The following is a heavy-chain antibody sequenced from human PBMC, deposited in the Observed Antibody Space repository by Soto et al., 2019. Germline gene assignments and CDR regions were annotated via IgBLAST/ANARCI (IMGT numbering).Heavy chain of an antibody. Sequence: EVQVVESGGGLVKPGGSLRLSCAASGFTFTSHNIYWFRQAPGKGLEWVSSISPYDHSFYYADSVKGRFTVSKDNAKSSVFLQMDSLRAEDTAIYYCARELSTIIRAYNWGQGTLVTVSS. J-gene: IGHJ4*02. V-gene: IGHV3-21*02. CDR2: ISPYDHSF. D-gene: IGHD3-10*01. CDR1: GFTFTSHN. CDR3: ARELSTIIRAYN.